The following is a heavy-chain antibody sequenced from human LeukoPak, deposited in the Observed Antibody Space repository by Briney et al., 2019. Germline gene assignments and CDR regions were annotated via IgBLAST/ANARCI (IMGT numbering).Heavy chain of an antibody. CDR2: INHSGST. V-gene: IGHV4-34*01. CDR1: GGSFSGYY. Sequence: SETLSLTCAVYGGSFSGYYWSWIRQPPGKGLEWIGEINHSGSTNYNPSLKSRVTISVDTSKNQFSLKLSSVTAADTAVYYCASQPLITGTFRYYYYYMDVWGKGTTVTVSS. D-gene: IGHD1-7*01. J-gene: IGHJ6*03. CDR3: ASQPLITGTFRYYYYYMDV.